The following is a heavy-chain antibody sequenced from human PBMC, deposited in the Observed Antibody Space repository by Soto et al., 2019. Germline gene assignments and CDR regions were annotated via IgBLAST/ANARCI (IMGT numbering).Heavy chain of an antibody. CDR2: ISGSGGST. D-gene: IGHD4-17*01. J-gene: IGHJ3*02. CDR1: GFTFSSYA. CDR3: AKAHLPDYGDYFDAFDI. Sequence: GGSLRLSCAASGFTFSSYAMSWVRQAPGKGLEWVSAISGSGGSTYYADSVKGRFTISRDNSKNTLYLQMNSLRAEDTAVYYCAKAHLPDYGDYFDAFDIWGQGTMVTVSS. V-gene: IGHV3-23*01.